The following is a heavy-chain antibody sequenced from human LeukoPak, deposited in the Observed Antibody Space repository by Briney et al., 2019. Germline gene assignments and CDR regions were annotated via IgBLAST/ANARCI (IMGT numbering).Heavy chain of an antibody. CDR2: IIPIFGTA. J-gene: IGHJ1*01. CDR1: GGTFSSYA. V-gene: IGHV1-69*01. D-gene: IGHD3-10*01. Sequence: SVKVSCKASGGTFSSYAISWVRQAPGQGLEWMGGIIPIFGTANYAQKFQGRVTITADESTSTAYMELSSLRSEDTAVYYCASDNYYGSGSYLYRAEYFQHWGQGTLVTVSS. CDR3: ASDNYYGSGSYLYRAEYFQH.